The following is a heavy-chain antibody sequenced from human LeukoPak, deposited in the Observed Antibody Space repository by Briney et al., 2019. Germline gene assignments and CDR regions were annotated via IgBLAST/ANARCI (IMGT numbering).Heavy chain of an antibody. D-gene: IGHD1-26*01. V-gene: IGHV4-39*07. J-gene: IGHJ4*02. CDR1: GGSISSSSYY. Sequence: PSETLSLTCTVSGGSISSSSYYWGWIRLPPGKGLEWIGEIYHSGSTNYNPSLKSRVTISVDKSKNQFSLKLSSVTAADTAVYYCASLLGSARGSYLFDFWGQGTQVTVSS. CDR3: ASLLGSARGSYLFDF. CDR2: IYHSGST.